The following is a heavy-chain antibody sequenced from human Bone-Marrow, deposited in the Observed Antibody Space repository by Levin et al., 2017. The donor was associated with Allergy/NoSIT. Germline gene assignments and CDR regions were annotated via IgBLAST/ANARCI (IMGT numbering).Heavy chain of an antibody. V-gene: IGHV3-30*18. CDR2: ISFDGSKK. CDR3: AKASIFGDDPTDDYMDV. Sequence: GESLKISCAASGFSFSNYGMHWVRQAPGKGLEWVAVISFDGSKKYYADSVKGRLTISRDDPKNTLYLQMNNLRAEDTALYYCAKASIFGDDPTDDYMDVWGKGTTVTVSS. D-gene: IGHD3-3*01. J-gene: IGHJ6*03. CDR1: GFSFSNYG.